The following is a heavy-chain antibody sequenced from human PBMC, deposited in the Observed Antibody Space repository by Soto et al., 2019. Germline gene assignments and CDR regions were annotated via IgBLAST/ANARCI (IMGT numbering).Heavy chain of an antibody. CDR1: GYSFTSYW. D-gene: IGHD6-13*01. CDR3: ASGSSWYEYSRDVGY. CDR2: IYPGDSDT. J-gene: IGHJ4*02. V-gene: IGHV5-51*01. Sequence: PGESLKISCKGSGYSFTSYWIGWVRQMPGKGLEWMGIIYPGDSDTRYSPSFQGQVTISADKSISTAYLQWSSLKASDTAMYYCASGSSWYEYSRDVGYWGQGTLVTVSS.